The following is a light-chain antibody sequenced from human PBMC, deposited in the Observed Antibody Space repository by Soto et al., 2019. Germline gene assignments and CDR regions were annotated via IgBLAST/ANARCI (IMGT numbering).Light chain of an antibody. CDR1: TSNIGTNT. V-gene: IGLV1-44*01. Sequence: QSVLTQPPSASGTPGQRVTISCSGGTSNIGTNTVNWYQQVPGTAPTLLLYHNTQRPSGVPDRFSGSKSGTSASRAISGLQSEDESDYYSAACVDNLKGVIFGAGTKLTVL. CDR3: AACVDNLKGVI. CDR2: HNT. J-gene: IGLJ2*01.